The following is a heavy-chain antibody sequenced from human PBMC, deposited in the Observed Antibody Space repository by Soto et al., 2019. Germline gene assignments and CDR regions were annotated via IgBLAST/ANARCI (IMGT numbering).Heavy chain of an antibody. V-gene: IGHV4-39*01. J-gene: IGHJ4*02. Sequence: QVQLQESGPGLVKPSETLSLTCTVSGDSIKSSNYYWGWIRQPPGKGLEWIGTIYYNGATQYNPSLRSRVTISVDTSKNQFSLKLTSVTAADTAVYYCAVEHREGQTAVTRGDSWGPGTLVTVSS. CDR2: IYYNGAT. D-gene: IGHD4-17*01. CDR3: AVEHREGQTAVTRGDS. CDR1: GDSIKSSNYY.